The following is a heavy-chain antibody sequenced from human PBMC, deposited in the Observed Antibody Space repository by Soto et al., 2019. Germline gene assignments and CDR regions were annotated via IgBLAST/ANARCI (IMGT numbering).Heavy chain of an antibody. CDR1: GFSFTGYY. J-gene: IGHJ4*02. D-gene: IGHD1-1*01. CDR2: INANSGGT. CDR3: ARGRTGTTSYFDY. Sequence: ASVKVSCKASGFSFTGYYIHWLRQAPGQGLEWMGWINANSGGTNYAQKFQGRVTMTRDTSISTAYMELSRLRSDDTAVYYCARGRTGTTSYFDYWGQGNLVTVSS. V-gene: IGHV1-2*02.